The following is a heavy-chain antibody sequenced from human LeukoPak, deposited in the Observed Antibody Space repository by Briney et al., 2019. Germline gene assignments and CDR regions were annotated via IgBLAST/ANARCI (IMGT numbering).Heavy chain of an antibody. J-gene: IGHJ6*03. CDR2: IYHSGST. V-gene: IGHV4-38-2*01. CDR1: GYSISSDYY. D-gene: IGHD6-6*01. Sequence: SETLSLTCAVSGYSISSDYYWGWIRQPPGEGLEWIGTIYHSGSTYSNPFLSSRVTISVDTSKNQFSLRLSSVTAADTAAYYCATRPYYYYHMDVWGKGTTVTVSS. CDR3: ATRPYYYYHMDV.